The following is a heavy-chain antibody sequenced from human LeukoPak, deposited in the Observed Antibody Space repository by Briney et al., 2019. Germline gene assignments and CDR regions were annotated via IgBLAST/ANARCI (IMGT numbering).Heavy chain of an antibody. CDR3: ARSTSSNGFNSFYGIDV. D-gene: IGHD2-8*01. J-gene: IGHJ6*02. CDR1: GFTFSSHA. V-gene: IGHV3-23*01. CDR2: ISGSSSTT. Sequence: PGGSLRLSCEGSGFTFSSHAMSWVRQAPGKGLEWVSVISGSSSTTYYADSVKGRFSISRDNSKNTLFLQMNSLRAEDSAVYFCARSTSSNGFNSFYGIDVGGQGTTVSVSS.